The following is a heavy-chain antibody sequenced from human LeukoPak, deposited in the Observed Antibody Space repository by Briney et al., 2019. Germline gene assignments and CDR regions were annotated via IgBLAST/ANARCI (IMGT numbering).Heavy chain of an antibody. V-gene: IGHV3-11*04. D-gene: IGHD6-13*01. CDR2: ISNSDNIT. CDR1: GFTFRDYY. CDR3: ARDTRSSWKGTPHFD. Sequence: GGSLRLSCAASGFTFRDYYMSWIRQAPGKGLEWVSYISNSDNITKYADSVKGRITISRDNAKNSVYLQMNSLRAEDTAVYYCARDTRSSWKGTPHFDWGQGTLVTVSS. J-gene: IGHJ4*02.